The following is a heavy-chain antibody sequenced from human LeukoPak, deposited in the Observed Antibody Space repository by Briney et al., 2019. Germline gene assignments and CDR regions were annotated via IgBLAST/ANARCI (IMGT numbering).Heavy chain of an antibody. J-gene: IGHJ6*02. Sequence: GGSLRLSCAASGFTFSNAWMSWVRQAPGKGLEWVGRIKSKTDGGKTDYAAPVKGRFTISRDDSKNTLYLQMNSLKTEDTAVYYCTTGGSSPYYYYYGMDVWGQGTTVTVSS. CDR1: GFTFSNAW. V-gene: IGHV3-15*01. CDR2: IKSKTDGGKT. D-gene: IGHD6-6*01. CDR3: TTGGSSPYYYYYGMDV.